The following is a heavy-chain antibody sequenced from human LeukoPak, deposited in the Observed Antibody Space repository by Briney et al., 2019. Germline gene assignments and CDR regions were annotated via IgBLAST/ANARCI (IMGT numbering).Heavy chain of an antibody. Sequence: GRSLRLSCAASGFTFSSYAMHWVRQAPGKGLEWVAVISYDGSNKYYADSVKGRFTISRDNSKNTLYVQVNSLGTEDTAAYYCAKGSYYDSSGSFYFDYWGQGTLVTVSS. CDR1: GFTFSSYA. J-gene: IGHJ4*02. CDR3: AKGSYYDSSGSFYFDY. V-gene: IGHV3-30-3*01. CDR2: ISYDGSNK. D-gene: IGHD3-22*01.